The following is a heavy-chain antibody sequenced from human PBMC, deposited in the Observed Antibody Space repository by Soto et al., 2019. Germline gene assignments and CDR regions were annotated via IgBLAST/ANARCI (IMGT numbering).Heavy chain of an antibody. CDR1: GISLTHYA. CDR2: IDVLNGA. D-gene: IGHD2-15*01. J-gene: IGHJ4*02. Sequence: GSLKLSCVGSGISLTHYAIAWVLQAPGKGLECISTIDVLNGAWYSDSVRGRLAISRDVSRNTVYLQMGSLRVEDTAIYFCSDWRAGGTVNLDHWGPGTVVTVSS. V-gene: IGHV3-23*05. CDR3: SDWRAGGTVNLDH.